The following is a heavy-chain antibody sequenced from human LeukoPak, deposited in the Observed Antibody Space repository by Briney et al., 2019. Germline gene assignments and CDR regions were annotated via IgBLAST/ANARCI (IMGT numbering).Heavy chain of an antibody. CDR2: ISYDGSNK. J-gene: IGHJ4*02. CDR1: GFTFSSYG. V-gene: IGHV3-30*18. D-gene: IGHD2-15*01. CDR3: AKDAGYCSGGSCYPTFDY. Sequence: GGSLRLSCAASGFTFSSYGMHWVRQAPGKGLEWVAVISYDGSNKYYADSVKGRFTISRDNSKNTLYLQMNSLRAEDTAVYYCAKDAGYCSGGSCYPTFDYWGQGTLVTVSS.